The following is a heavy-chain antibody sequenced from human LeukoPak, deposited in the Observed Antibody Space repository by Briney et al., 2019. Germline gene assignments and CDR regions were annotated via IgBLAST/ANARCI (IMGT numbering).Heavy chain of an antibody. J-gene: IGHJ4*02. CDR3: AKSRGNWYFDY. V-gene: IGHV3-23*01. D-gene: IGHD1-1*01. CDR2: IGASGGTA. Sequence: PGGSLRLPCEASGYTFSSYAMTWVRQAPGKGLEWVSAIGASGGTANYADSVKGRFTISRDNSKNTLFLQMNSLRAEDTAIYYCAKSRGNWYFDYWGQGALVTVSS. CDR1: GYTFSSYA.